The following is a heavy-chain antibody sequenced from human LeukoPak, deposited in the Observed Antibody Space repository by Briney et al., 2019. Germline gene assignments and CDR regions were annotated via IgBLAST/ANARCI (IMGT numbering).Heavy chain of an antibody. Sequence: GASVKVSCKASGYTFTSYYMHWVRQAPGQGLEWMGIINPSAGSASYAQKFQDRVTMTRDMSTRTVYMELSSLRSEDTAVYYCARRDENAWLFSPVFDYWGQGTLVTVSS. J-gene: IGHJ4*02. CDR3: ARRDENAWLFSPVFDY. D-gene: IGHD3-9*01. CDR2: INPSAGSA. CDR1: GYTFTSYY. V-gene: IGHV1-46*01.